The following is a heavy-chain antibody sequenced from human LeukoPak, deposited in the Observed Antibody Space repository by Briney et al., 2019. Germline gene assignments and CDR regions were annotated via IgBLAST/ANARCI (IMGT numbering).Heavy chain of an antibody. Sequence: GASVKVSCKVSGYTFTSYGISWVRQAPGQGLEWMGWISAYNGNTNYAQKLQGRVTMTTDTSTSTAYMELRSLRSDDTAVYYCARDHYGDYGGLFGYWGQGTLVTVSS. J-gene: IGHJ4*02. V-gene: IGHV1-18*01. CDR1: GYTFTSYG. CDR3: ARDHYGDYGGLFGY. CDR2: ISAYNGNT. D-gene: IGHD4-17*01.